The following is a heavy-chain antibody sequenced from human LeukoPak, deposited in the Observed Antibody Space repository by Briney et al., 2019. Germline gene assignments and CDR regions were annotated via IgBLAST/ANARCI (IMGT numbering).Heavy chain of an antibody. V-gene: IGHV1-46*01. J-gene: IGHJ4*02. D-gene: IGHD4-17*01. CDR3: ATNTTVTTGLGY. Sequence: ASVKVSCKASGYTFTTYYIHWVQQAPGQGLEWVGIINPSGGDTKYAQKFQGRVTLIRDTSTSTVSMELSSLRSEDTAVYYCATNTTVTTGLGYWGQGALVTVSS. CDR2: INPSGGDT. CDR1: GYTFTTYY.